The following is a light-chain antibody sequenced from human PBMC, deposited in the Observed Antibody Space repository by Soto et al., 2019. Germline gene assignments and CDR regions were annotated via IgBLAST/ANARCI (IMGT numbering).Light chain of an antibody. CDR1: SSDVNDYKF. CDR2: DVS. CDR3: SLYTSSSTWV. V-gene: IGLV2-11*01. J-gene: IGLJ3*02. Sequence: QSALTQPRSVSGSPGQSVTISCTGTSSDVNDYKFVSWYQQHPGKAPKLIIFDVSERPSGVPDRFSGSKSGNTASLTISGLQAEDEADYYCSLYTSSSTWVFGGGTKLTVL.